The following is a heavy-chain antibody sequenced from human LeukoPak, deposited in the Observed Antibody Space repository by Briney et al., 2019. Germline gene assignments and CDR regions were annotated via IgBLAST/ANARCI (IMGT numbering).Heavy chain of an antibody. Sequence: PGGSLRLSCAASGFTFDDYAMHWVRQAPGKGLEWVSGISWNSGSIGYADSVKGRFTISRDNAKNSLYLQMNSLRAEDTALYYCAKAFDWLTFSVFDYWGQGTLVTVSS. D-gene: IGHD3-9*01. J-gene: IGHJ4*02. CDR3: AKAFDWLTFSVFDY. V-gene: IGHV3-9*01. CDR2: ISWNSGSI. CDR1: GFTFDDYA.